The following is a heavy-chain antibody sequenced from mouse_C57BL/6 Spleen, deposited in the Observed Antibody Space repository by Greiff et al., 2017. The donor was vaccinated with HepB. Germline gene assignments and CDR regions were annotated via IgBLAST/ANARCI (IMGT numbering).Heavy chain of an antibody. D-gene: IGHD6-5*01. CDR3: AREGLLRDY. CDR2: IDPSDSYT. Sequence: VQLQQSGAELVKPGASVKLSCKASGYTFTSYWMQWVKQRPGQGLEWIGEIDPSDSYTNYNQTFKGKATLTVDTSSSTAYMQLSSLTSEDSAVYYCAREGLLRDYWGQGTTLTVSS. CDR1: GYTFTSYW. J-gene: IGHJ2*01. V-gene: IGHV1-50*01.